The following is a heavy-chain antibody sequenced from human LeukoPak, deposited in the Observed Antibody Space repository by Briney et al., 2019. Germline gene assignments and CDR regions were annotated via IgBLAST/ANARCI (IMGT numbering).Heavy chain of an antibody. CDR2: ISGSGGST. Sequence: PGGSLRLSCAASGFTFSSYAMSWVRQAPGKGLEWVSAISGSGGSTYYADSVKGRFTISRDNSKNTLYLQMNSLRAEDTAVYYCAKDGSYYYDSSGYYGNWGQGTLVTVSS. CDR1: GFTFSSYA. V-gene: IGHV3-23*01. CDR3: AKDGSYYYDSSGYYGN. J-gene: IGHJ4*02. D-gene: IGHD3-22*01.